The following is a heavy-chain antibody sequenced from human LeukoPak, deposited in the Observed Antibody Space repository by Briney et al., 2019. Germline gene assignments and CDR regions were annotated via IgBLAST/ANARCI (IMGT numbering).Heavy chain of an antibody. CDR3: AKGARGDTVTSIVGLNRFDP. J-gene: IGHJ5*02. D-gene: IGHD4-17*01. CDR2: ISYDGSHK. V-gene: IGHV3-30*18. CDR1: GITFRSYG. Sequence: GGSLRLSCAASGITFRSYGMHWVRQAPGKGLEWVAVISYDGSHKYYADSVKGRFSISRDNSKNTLYLQMNSLRADDTAVYYCAKGARGDTVTSIVGLNRFDPWGQGTLVTVSS.